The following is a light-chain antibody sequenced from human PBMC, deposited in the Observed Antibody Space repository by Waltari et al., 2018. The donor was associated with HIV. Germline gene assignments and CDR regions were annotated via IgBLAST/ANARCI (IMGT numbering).Light chain of an antibody. J-gene: IGLJ2*01. CDR3: QAWDSSTVV. V-gene: IGLV3-1*01. CDR1: KLGEKY. Sequence: SYELTQPPSVSVSPGQTASIPCSGDKLGEKYACWYQQKPGQSPVVVIYQDSKRPSGIPERFSGSNSGNTATLTINGTQAMDEADYYCQAWDSSTVVFGGGTKLTVL. CDR2: QDS.